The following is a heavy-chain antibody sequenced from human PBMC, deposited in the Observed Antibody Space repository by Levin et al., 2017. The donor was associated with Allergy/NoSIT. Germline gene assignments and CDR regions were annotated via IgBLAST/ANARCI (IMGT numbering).Heavy chain of an antibody. J-gene: IGHJ4*02. Sequence: SETLSFTCTVSGGSISNYYWSWIRQPPGKGLEWIGYIYYSGTTNYNPSLKSRVTISVDTSKSQFSLKLTSVTAADTAIYYCARMGDTAMVDPFDYWGQGTLVTVSS. CDR2: IYYSGTT. V-gene: IGHV4-59*01. CDR3: ARMGDTAMVDPFDY. CDR1: GGSISNYY. D-gene: IGHD5-18*01.